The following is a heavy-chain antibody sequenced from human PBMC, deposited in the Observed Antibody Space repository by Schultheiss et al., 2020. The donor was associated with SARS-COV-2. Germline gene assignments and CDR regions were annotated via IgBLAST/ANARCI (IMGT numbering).Heavy chain of an antibody. Sequence: SQTLSLTCTVSGGSMSSYYWSWIRQPAGKGLEWIGEIYHSGSTNYNPSLKSRVTISVDKSKNQFSLKLSSVTAADTAVYYCARFCGGDCLFYYWGQGTLVTVSS. D-gene: IGHD2-21*01. CDR3: ARFCGGDCLFYY. CDR2: IYHSGST. CDR1: GGSMSSYY. V-gene: IGHV4-59*01. J-gene: IGHJ4*02.